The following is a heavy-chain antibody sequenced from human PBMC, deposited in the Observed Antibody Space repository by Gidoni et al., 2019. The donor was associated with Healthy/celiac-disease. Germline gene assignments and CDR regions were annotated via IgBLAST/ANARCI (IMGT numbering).Heavy chain of an antibody. V-gene: IGHV3-30-3*01. D-gene: IGHD2-21*02. CDR3: ARETDFYGMDV. CDR1: GFTFSSYA. CDR2: ISYDGSNK. Sequence: QVQLVESGGGVVQPGRSLSLSCAASGFTFSSYAMHWVRQAPGKGLEWVAVISYDGSNKYYADSVKGRFTISRDNSKNTLYLQMNSLRAEDTAVYYCARETDFYGMDVWGQGTTVTVSS. J-gene: IGHJ6*02.